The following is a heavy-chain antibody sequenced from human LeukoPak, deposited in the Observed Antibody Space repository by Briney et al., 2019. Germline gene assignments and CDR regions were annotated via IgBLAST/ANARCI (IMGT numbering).Heavy chain of an antibody. V-gene: IGHV3-11*04. D-gene: IGHD3-10*01. Sequence: PGGSLRLSCAASGFSFNDYYMSWVRQAPGKGLEWVSYLSSSGSMKYYADSVKGRFTISRDNAKNSLYLQMNSLRAEDTAVYYCARLTMVLGYYYYMDVWGKGTTVTVSS. CDR3: ARLTMVLGYYYYMDV. CDR2: LSSSGSMK. J-gene: IGHJ6*03. CDR1: GFSFNDYY.